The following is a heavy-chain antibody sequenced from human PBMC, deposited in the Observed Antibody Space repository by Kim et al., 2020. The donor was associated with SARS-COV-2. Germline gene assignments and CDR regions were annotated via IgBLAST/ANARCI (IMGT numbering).Heavy chain of an antibody. V-gene: IGHV1-3*01. Sequence: ASVKVSCKASGFTFTDYAMHWVRQAPGHRLEWMGWINVATGNTNYPQRLKGRLTITRDTSATTAFMDLNSLTSEDTAVYYCLREMRYDTGCLLYWGQGSLVTVSS. CDR1: GFTFTDYA. CDR2: INVATGNT. J-gene: IGHJ4*02. CDR3: LREMRYDTGCLLY. D-gene: IGHD6-19*01.